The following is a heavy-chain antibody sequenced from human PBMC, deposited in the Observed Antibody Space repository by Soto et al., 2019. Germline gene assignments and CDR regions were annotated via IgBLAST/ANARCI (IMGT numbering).Heavy chain of an antibody. J-gene: IGHJ4*02. D-gene: IGHD3-9*01. CDR3: ARDRPTYDILTGPPDY. Sequence: QVQLVQSGAEVKKPGSSVKVSCNASGGTFSSYAISWVRQAPGEGLEWMGGIIPIFGTANYAQKFQGRVTITADESTTTAYMELSSLRSEDTAVYYCARDRPTYDILTGPPDYWGQGTLVTVSS. CDR1: GGTFSSYA. V-gene: IGHV1-69*12. CDR2: IIPIFGTA.